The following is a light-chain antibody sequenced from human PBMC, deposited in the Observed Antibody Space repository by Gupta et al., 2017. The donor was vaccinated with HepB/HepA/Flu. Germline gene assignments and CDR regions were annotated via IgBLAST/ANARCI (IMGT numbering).Light chain of an antibody. CDR2: GKN. V-gene: IGLV3-19*01. J-gene: IGLJ2*01. CDR1: SLRSYY. Sequence: SSELTQEPAVSVALGQTVRITCQGDSLRSYYASWYQQKPGQAPVLVIYGKNNRPSGTPDRFSGSSSGNTASLTITGAQAEDEADYYCNSRDSSGNHVVFGGGTKLTVL. CDR3: NSRDSSGNHVV.